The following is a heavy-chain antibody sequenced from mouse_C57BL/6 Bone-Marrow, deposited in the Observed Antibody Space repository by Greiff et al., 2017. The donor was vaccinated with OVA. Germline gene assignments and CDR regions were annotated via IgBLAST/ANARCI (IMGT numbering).Heavy chain of an antibody. J-gene: IGHJ3*01. Sequence: EVQLQESGPGLVKPSQSLSLTCSVTGYSITSGYYWTWIRQFPGNKLEWMGYISYDGSNNYNPSLKNRISITRDTSKTQFFLKLNSVTTEDTATYYCVSYYGSSWLAYWGQGTLVTVSA. CDR1: GYSITSGYY. CDR2: ISYDGSN. V-gene: IGHV3-6*01. D-gene: IGHD1-1*01. CDR3: VSYYGSSWLAY.